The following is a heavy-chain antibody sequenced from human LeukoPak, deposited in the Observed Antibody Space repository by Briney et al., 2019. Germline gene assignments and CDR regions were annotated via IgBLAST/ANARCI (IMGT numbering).Heavy chain of an antibody. V-gene: IGHV4-61*02. J-gene: IGHJ6*03. CDR2: FYISGST. CDR1: GDSVSSVSYY. CDR3: ARERISAVGYFYYYMDL. Sequence: SQTLSLTCTVSGDSVSSVSYYWSWIRQPAGKRLEWIGRFYISGSTTYNPSLKSRVTISVDTSKNQFSLKLNSVTAADTAVYYCARERISAVGYFYYYMDLWGKGTTVTVSS. D-gene: IGHD6-25*01.